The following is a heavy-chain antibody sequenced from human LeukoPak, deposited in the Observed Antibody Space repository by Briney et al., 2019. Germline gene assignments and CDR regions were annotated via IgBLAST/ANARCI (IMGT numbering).Heavy chain of an antibody. CDR1: EFSFSTYE. CDR3: AKCPSGVLRYFAPIDY. J-gene: IGHJ4*02. CDR2: ISDSGTST. V-gene: IGHV3-48*03. D-gene: IGHD3-9*01. Sequence: GGSLRLSCAASEFSFSTYEMIWVRQAPGKGLEWVSYISDSGTSTYYADSVQGRFTVSRDNAKNSLFLQMNSLRAEDTAVYYCAKCPSGVLRYFAPIDYWGQGTLVTVSS.